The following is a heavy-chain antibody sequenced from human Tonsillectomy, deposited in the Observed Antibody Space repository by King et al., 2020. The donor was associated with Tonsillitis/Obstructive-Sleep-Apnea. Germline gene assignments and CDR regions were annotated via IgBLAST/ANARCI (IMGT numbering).Heavy chain of an antibody. CDR3: AREYCSGGSCYRIFDC. CDR2: IRLQGSEK. V-gene: IGHV3-7*04. Sequence: EVQLVESGGGLVQPGGSLRLSCAASGFTFNTYSMSGVRQAPGKGLEWVANIRLQGSEKYNVASVKGRFTISRDNAKKSLYLQMNSLRAEDTAVYFCAREYCSGGSCYRIFDCWGQGTLVIVSS. J-gene: IGHJ4*02. CDR1: GFTFNTYS. D-gene: IGHD2-15*01.